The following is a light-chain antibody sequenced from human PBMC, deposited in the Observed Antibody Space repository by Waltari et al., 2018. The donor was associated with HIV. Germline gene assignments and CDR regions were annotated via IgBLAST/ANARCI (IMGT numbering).Light chain of an antibody. CDR2: GNS. J-gene: IGLJ3*02. V-gene: IGLV1-40*01. CDR3: QSYDSSLLWV. Sequence: QSVLTQPPSVSGAPGQRVTISCTGSSSNIGAGYYVHWYQQLPGTAPKLPIYGNSNRPSGVPDRFSGSKSGTSASLAITGLQAEDEADYYCQSYDSSLLWVFGGGTKLTVL. CDR1: SSNIGAGYY.